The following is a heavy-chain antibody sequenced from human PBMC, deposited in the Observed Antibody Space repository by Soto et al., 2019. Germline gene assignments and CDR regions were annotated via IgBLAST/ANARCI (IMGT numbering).Heavy chain of an antibody. D-gene: IGHD3-22*01. Sequence: ETLSLTCTVSGGSISSSSYYWGWIRQPPGKGLEWIGSIYYSGSTYYNPSLKSRVTISVDTSENQFSLKLSSVTAADTAVYYCARRGDSSGYSDYILDYWGQGTLVTVSS. V-gene: IGHV4-39*01. CDR3: ARRGDSSGYSDYILDY. J-gene: IGHJ4*02. CDR1: GGSISSSSYY. CDR2: IYYSGST.